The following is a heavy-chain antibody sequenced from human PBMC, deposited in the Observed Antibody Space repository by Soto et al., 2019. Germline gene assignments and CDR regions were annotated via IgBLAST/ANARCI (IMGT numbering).Heavy chain of an antibody. J-gene: IGHJ1*01. CDR3: ARDLTDYNYEYKVCF. Sequence: QVQLVESGGGEVQPGRSLRLSCAASGFTFSDFGMHWVRQSPGKGLEWVAVISFEGSNKYFAESVKGRFTISRDDSKNTVYLQMNSLRPEDTAVYFCARDLTDYNYEYKVCFWGQGTLVTVSS. V-gene: IGHV3-30*03. D-gene: IGHD4-4*01. CDR2: ISFEGSNK. CDR1: GFTFSDFG.